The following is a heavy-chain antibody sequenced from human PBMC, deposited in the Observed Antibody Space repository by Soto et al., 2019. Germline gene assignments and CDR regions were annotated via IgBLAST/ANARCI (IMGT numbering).Heavy chain of an antibody. CDR1: GFTFSTYA. Sequence: GGSLRLSCAASGFTFSTYAMSWVRQAPGKGLEWVSAISRSGGSTYYADSVKGRFTISRDNSKNTLYLQMNSLRAEDTAVYYCVRATYFSDSSGYTRCLDYWGQGTLVTVSS. D-gene: IGHD3-22*01. CDR3: VRATYFSDSSGYTRCLDY. V-gene: IGHV3-23*01. J-gene: IGHJ4*02. CDR2: ISRSGGST.